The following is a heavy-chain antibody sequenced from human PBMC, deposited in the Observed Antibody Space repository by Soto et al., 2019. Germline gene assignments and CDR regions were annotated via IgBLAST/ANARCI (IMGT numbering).Heavy chain of an antibody. CDR3: ATWNEREHAYDV. D-gene: IGHD1-1*01. CDR1: GLTISGKKY. Sequence: DVQLVESGGGLIQPGESLRLSCAAFGLTISGKKYVAWVRQAPGKGLEWVSALYDVDGSFYADSVKGRFTTSSDSSKTTVYLQMNDLRPDDTAVYYCATWNEREHAYDVWGQGKTITVSS. V-gene: IGHV3-53*01. CDR2: LYDVDGS. J-gene: IGHJ3*01.